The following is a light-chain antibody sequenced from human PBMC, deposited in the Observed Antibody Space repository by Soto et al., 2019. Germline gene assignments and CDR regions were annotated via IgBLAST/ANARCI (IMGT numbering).Light chain of an antibody. CDR2: SAD. Sequence: DIQMTQSPSFVSASVGDRVTITCRARQDIGDALAGHQQKPGEAPNLLIYSADTLHSGVPSRFSGSSIRSGTDFTLTISSLQPEDFATYYCQQGHAFPLTFGGGTKVEIK. CDR3: QQGHAFPLT. CDR1: QDIGDA. J-gene: IGKJ4*01. V-gene: IGKV1-12*01.